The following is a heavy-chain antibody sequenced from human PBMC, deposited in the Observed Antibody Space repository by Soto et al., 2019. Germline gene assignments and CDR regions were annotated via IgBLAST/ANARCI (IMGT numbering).Heavy chain of an antibody. CDR1: GFTFSSYG. Sequence: QVQLVESGGGVVQPGRSLRLSCAASGFTFSSYGMHWVRQAPGKGLEWVAVIWYDGSNKYYADSVKGRFTISRDNSKNXLXQQMNSLRAEETAVYYCARDGRNYYDSSGYSNWFDPWGQGTLVTVYS. CDR3: ARDGRNYYDSSGYSNWFDP. D-gene: IGHD3-22*01. V-gene: IGHV3-33*01. CDR2: IWYDGSNK. J-gene: IGHJ5*02.